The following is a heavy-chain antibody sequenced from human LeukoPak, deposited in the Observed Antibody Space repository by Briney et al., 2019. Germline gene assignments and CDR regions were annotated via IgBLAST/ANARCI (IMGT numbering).Heavy chain of an antibody. J-gene: IGHJ4*02. Sequence: TSETLSLTCTVSGGSISSSSYYWGWIRQPPGKGLEWIASIYYSGSTYYNPSLKSRVTISVDTSKNQFSLKLSSVTAADTAVYYCARDKDPFDYWGQGTLVTVSS. CDR3: ARDKDPFDY. CDR1: GGSISSSSYY. V-gene: IGHV4-39*07. CDR2: IYYSGST.